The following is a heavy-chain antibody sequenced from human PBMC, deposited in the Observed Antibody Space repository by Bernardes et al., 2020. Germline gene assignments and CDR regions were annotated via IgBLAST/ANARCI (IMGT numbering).Heavy chain of an antibody. CDR3: AHRRQYYDYIWGSYRSEIPFDY. D-gene: IGHD3-16*02. V-gene: IGHV2-5*02. J-gene: IGHJ4*02. Sequence: SGPTLVKPTQTLTLTCTFSGFSLSTSGVGVGWIRQPPGKALEWLALIYWDDDKRYSPSLKSRLTITKDTSKNQVVLTMTNMDPVDTATYYCAHRRQYYDYIWGSYRSEIPFDYWGQGTLVTVSS. CDR2: IYWDDDK. CDR1: GFSLSTSGVG.